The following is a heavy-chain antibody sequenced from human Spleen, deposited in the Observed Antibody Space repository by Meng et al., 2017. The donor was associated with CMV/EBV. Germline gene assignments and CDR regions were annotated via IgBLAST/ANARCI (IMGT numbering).Heavy chain of an antibody. J-gene: IGHJ5*02. CDR3: ARVREHTSLGNYWFDP. CDR1: GSSITSTKW. D-gene: IGHD3-16*01. Sequence: GSSITSTKWWTWVRQPPGKGLEWVGEIDHSGKSNSNPSLKSRLTLSLDTSKNHLSLRMTSVTAEDTAIYYCARVREHTSLGNYWFDPWGQGTLVTVSS. CDR2: IDHSGKS. V-gene: IGHV4-4*02.